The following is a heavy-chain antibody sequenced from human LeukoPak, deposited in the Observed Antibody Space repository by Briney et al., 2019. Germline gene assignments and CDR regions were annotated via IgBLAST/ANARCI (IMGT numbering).Heavy chain of an antibody. V-gene: IGHV3-53*01. CDR3: ASKTSYDRSLFDY. CDR1: GFTVTDNY. Sequence: GGSLRLSCAASGFTVTDNYMNWVRQSSGKGLEWVSVIYGGGDTNYADSVKGRFIISRDTSKNTVYLQMNSLRAEDTAVYYCASKTSYDRSLFDYWGQGTLVTVSS. CDR2: IYGGGDT. D-gene: IGHD3-22*01. J-gene: IGHJ4*02.